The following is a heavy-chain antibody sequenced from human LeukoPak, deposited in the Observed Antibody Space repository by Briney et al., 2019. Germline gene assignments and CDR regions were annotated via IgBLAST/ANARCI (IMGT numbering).Heavy chain of an antibody. Sequence: PGGSLRLSCAASGFTFSSYAMHWVRQAPGKGLEWVAVISYDGSNKYYADSVKGRFTISRDNSKNTLYLQMNSLRAEDTAVYYCARAICSGGSCYNYYYYYGMDVWGQGTTVTVSS. CDR2: ISYDGSNK. J-gene: IGHJ6*02. CDR3: ARAICSGGSCYNYYYYYGMDV. CDR1: GFTFSSYA. D-gene: IGHD2-15*01. V-gene: IGHV3-30-3*01.